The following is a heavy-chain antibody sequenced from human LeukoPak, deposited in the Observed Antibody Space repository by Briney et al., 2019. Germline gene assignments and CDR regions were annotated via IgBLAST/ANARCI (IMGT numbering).Heavy chain of an antibody. J-gene: IGHJ3*02. D-gene: IGHD3-22*01. CDR3: AKDDTHYYDSSGYSFDI. V-gene: IGHV3-11*04. CDR2: ISSSGSTI. CDR1: GFTFSDYY. Sequence: GGSLRLSCAASGFTFSDYYMSWIRQAPGKGLEWVSYISSSGSTIYYADSVKGRFTISRDNSKNTLYLQMNSLRAEDTAVYYCAKDDTHYYDSSGYSFDIWGQGTMVTVSS.